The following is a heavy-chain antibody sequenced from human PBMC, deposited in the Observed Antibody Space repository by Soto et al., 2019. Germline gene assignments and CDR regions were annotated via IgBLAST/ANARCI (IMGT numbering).Heavy chain of an antibody. J-gene: IGHJ4*02. CDR1: GVSISSGNW. D-gene: IGHD3-22*01. Sequence: SETLSLTCDVSGVSISSGNWWSGVRQPPGKGLEWIAEVYNDGSANCHPSLESRATISVDRSKNQFSLRLSSVTAADTGKYYCARLVYDSRLNYLYFDHWGQGTLVTVS. V-gene: IGHV4-4*02. CDR3: ARLVYDSRLNYLYFDH. CDR2: VYNDGSA.